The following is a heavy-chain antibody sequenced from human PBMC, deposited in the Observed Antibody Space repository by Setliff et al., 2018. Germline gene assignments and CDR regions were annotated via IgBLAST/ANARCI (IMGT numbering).Heavy chain of an antibody. Sequence: ASGKVSCKASGHTFITFGISWVRQAPGQGLEWMGWISAYSDDTKYAEKFQGRVTMTMDTSTGTAYMELRSLRSDDTAVYICAYDSSGYYPGYWGQGTLVTVSS. D-gene: IGHD3-22*01. CDR3: AYDSSGYYPGY. CDR1: GHTFITFG. V-gene: IGHV1-18*01. CDR2: ISAYSDDT. J-gene: IGHJ4*02.